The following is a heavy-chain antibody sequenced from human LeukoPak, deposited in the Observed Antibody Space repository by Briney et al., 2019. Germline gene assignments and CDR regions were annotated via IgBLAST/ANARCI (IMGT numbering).Heavy chain of an antibody. J-gene: IGHJ4*02. CDR1: GFTFTSSA. CDR3: ARASRGGTWIDY. V-gene: IGHV1-58*01. D-gene: IGHD1-1*01. Sequence: SVKVSCKASGFTFTSSAVQWVRQARGQRLEWIGWIVVGSGNTNYAQKFQERVTITRDMSTSTAYMELSSLRSEDTAVYYCARASRGGTWIDYWGQGTLVTVSS. CDR2: IVVGSGNT.